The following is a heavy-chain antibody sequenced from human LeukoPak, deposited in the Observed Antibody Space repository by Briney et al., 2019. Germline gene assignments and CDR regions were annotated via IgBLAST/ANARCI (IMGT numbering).Heavy chain of an antibody. J-gene: IGHJ6*02. CDR2: VNRDGSET. CDR3: ARNNGMDV. CDR1: GFTFSSYW. Sequence: GGSLRLSCTASGFTFSSYWMTWVRQVPGRGPEWVANVNRDGSETYYLDSVKGRFTISKDNAKNSLYLQMNSLRAEDTALYHCARNNGMDVWGQGTTVIVSS. V-gene: IGHV3-7*03.